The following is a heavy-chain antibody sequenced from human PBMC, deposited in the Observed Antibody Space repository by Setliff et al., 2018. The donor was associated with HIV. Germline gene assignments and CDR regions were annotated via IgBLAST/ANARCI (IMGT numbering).Heavy chain of an antibody. CDR2: IGNTGTSS. CDR3: VRDSYSFYDGTYSYFPLDS. Sequence: GGSLRLSCAASGFTFSTYPMNWVRQAPGKGLEWVSSIGNTGTSSYYAGSVKGRFTISRDTSKNSLFLEMTSLRGEDTAIYYCVRDSYSFYDGTYSYFPLDSWGQGTLVTVSS. CDR1: GFTFSTYP. D-gene: IGHD3-22*01. J-gene: IGHJ4*02. V-gene: IGHV3-23*01.